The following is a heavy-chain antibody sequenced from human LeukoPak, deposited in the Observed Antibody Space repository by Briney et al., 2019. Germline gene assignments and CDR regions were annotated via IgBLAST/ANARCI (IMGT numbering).Heavy chain of an antibody. CDR1: GGSISSYY. CDR3: ARDLLSSSWVYFQH. CDR2: ISYSGST. V-gene: IGHV4-59*12. J-gene: IGHJ1*01. D-gene: IGHD6-13*01. Sequence: SETLSLTCTVSGGSISSYYWSWIRQPPGKGLEWIGWISYSGSTNYNPSLKSRVTISLDTSKNQFSLKLSSVTAADTAVYYCARDLLSSSWVYFQHWGQGTLVTVSS.